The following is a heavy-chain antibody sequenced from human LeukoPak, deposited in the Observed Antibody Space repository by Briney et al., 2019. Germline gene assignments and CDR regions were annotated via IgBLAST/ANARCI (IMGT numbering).Heavy chain of an antibody. J-gene: IGHJ5*02. CDR3: ARGGRKAVAGTPNWFDP. Sequence: GGSLRFSCAASGFTFSSYSMNWVRQAPGKGLEWVSYISSSSSTIYYADSVKGRFTISRDNAKNSLYLQMNSLRAEDTAVYYCARGGRKAVAGTPNWFDPWGQGTLVTVSS. V-gene: IGHV3-48*01. CDR1: GFTFSSYS. D-gene: IGHD6-19*01. CDR2: ISSSSSTI.